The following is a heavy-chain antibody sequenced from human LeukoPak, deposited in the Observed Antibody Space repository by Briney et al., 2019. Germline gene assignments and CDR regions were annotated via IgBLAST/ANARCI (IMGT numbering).Heavy chain of an antibody. CDR1: GFTVSSNY. V-gene: IGHV3-66*01. Sequence: PGGSLRLSCAASGFTVSSNYMSWVRQAPGKGLEWVSIIYSGGNTYYADSVKGRFTISRDNSKSTLHLQMNSLTAEDTAVHYCARCLLVQGYYYGMDVWGQGTTVTVSS. J-gene: IGHJ6*02. D-gene: IGHD3-3*01. CDR3: ARCLLVQGYYYGMDV. CDR2: IYSGGNT.